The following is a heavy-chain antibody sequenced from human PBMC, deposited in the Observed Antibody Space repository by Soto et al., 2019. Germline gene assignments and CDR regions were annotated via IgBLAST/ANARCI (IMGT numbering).Heavy chain of an antibody. CDR2: IRTTAYGGTT. CDR1: GFTFGDYA. CDR3: TRSGYCSSSSCYRFRHDY. J-gene: IGHJ4*02. V-gene: IGHV3-49*04. Sequence: GGSLRLSCTTSGFTFGDYAVSWVRQAPGKGLEWIGFIRTTAYGGTTEYAASVKGRFTISRDNSKSIAYLQMNSLKTEDTAVYYCTRSGYCSSSSCYRFRHDYWGQGTLVTVSS. D-gene: IGHD2-2*01.